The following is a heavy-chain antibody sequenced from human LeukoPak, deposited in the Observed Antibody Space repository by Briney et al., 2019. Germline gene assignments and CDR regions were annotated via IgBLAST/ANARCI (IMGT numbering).Heavy chain of an antibody. CDR1: GFTFSDYY. CDR2: ISSSSSYT. D-gene: IGHD1-1*01. J-gene: IGHJ4*02. V-gene: IGHV3-11*06. Sequence: PGGSLRLSCAASGFTFSDYYMSWIRQAPEKGLEWVSYISSSSSYTKYGDSVKGRFTISRDNAKNSLYLQVNSLRAEDTAVYYCARGTGTTACFDYWGQGTLVTVSS. CDR3: ARGTGTTACFDY.